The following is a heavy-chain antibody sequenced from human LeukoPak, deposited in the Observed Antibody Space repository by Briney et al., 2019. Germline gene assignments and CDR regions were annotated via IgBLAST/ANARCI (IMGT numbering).Heavy chain of an antibody. D-gene: IGHD2-2*01. CDR3: ARIPAKYYYYNMDV. V-gene: IGHV1-8*01. CDR1: GYTFTSYD. J-gene: IGHJ6*03. CDR2: MNPNSGNT. Sequence: ALVKVSCNASGYTFTSYDINWVRQATGQGLEWMGWMNPNSGNTGYAKKFQGRVTMTRNNSISTAYIELSSLRSEDTAVYYCARIPAKYYYYNMDVWGKGTTVTIAS.